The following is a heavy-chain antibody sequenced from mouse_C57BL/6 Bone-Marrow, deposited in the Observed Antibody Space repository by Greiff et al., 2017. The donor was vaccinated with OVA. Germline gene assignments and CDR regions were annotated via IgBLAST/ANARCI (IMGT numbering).Heavy chain of an antibody. D-gene: IGHD2-3*01. V-gene: IGHV1-81*01. CDR1: GYTFTSYG. CDR2: IYPRSGNT. CDR3: ARYSGYSYYVDY. Sequence: VQLQQSGAELARPGASVKLSCKASGYTFTSYGISWVKQRTGQGLEWIGEIYPRSGNTYYNEKFKGKATLTADKSSSTAYMEIRSLTSEDSAVYFCARYSGYSYYVDYWGQGTTLTVSS. J-gene: IGHJ2*01.